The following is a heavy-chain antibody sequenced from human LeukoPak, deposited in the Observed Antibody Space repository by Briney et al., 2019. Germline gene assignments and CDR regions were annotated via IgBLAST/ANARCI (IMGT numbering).Heavy chain of an antibody. CDR2: ISYDGSNK. CDR3: AKPYYYGSRSYMDY. D-gene: IGHD3-10*01. CDR1: GFTFSRYA. J-gene: IGHJ4*02. V-gene: IGHV3-30-3*02. Sequence: GGSLRLSCAASGFTFSRYAMHWVRQAPGKGLEWVAVISYDGSNKNYADSVKGRFTISRDNSKNTLYLQMNSLRAEDTAVYYCAKPYYYGSRSYMDYWGQGTLVTVSS.